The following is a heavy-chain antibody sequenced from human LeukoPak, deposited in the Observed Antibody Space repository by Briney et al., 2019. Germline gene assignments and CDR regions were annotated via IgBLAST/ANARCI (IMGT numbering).Heavy chain of an antibody. CDR3: AKARIAAAGAGAFDV. CDR1: GFTVSSYG. Sequence: GGSLRLSCAASGFTVSSYGMTWVRQAPGKGLEWVSAFSATDGSAQYAESVKGRFTISRDNSKNSLYLQMNSLRDEDTAVYYCAKARIAAAGAGAFDVWGQGTMVTVSS. D-gene: IGHD6-13*01. V-gene: IGHV3-23*01. J-gene: IGHJ3*01. CDR2: FSATDGSA.